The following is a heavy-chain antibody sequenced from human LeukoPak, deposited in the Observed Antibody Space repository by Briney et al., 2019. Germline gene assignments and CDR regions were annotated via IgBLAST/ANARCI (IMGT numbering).Heavy chain of an antibody. CDR2: ISAYNGNT. D-gene: IGHD2-15*01. Sequence: EASVKVSCKASGYTFTSYGIRWVRQAPGQGLEWMGWISAYNGNTNYAQKLQGRVTMTTDTPTSTAYMELRSLRSDDTAVYYCAACSGGSCSEWFDPWGQGTLVTVSS. CDR1: GYTFTSYG. J-gene: IGHJ5*02. CDR3: AACSGGSCSEWFDP. V-gene: IGHV1-18*01.